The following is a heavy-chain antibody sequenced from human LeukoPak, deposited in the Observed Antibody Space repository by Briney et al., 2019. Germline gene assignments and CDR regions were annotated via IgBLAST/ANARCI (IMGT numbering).Heavy chain of an antibody. CDR3: ARDNYYGMDV. Sequence: GGSLRLSCAASESTFSKFWMHWVRQAPGKGLVWVSGINCDGSTTTYADSVKGRFTVSRDNAKNTLYLQMNSLRAEDTAVYYCARDNYYGMDVWGQGTTVTDPS. J-gene: IGHJ6*01. CDR1: ESTFSKFW. CDR2: INCDGSTT. V-gene: IGHV3-74*01.